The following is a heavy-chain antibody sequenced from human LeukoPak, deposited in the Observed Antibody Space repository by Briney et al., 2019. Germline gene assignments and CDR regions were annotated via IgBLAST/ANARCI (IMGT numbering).Heavy chain of an antibody. CDR3: AKDREAARFYGMDV. Sequence: GSLRLSCATSGFTFTTFVMTWVRQAPGKGLEWVSAISGSGGSTSYADSVKGRFTISRDNSKNTLYLQMNSLRAEDTAVYYCAKDREAARFYGMDVWGQGTTVTVSS. CDR2: ISGSGGST. V-gene: IGHV3-23*01. CDR1: GFTFTTFV. J-gene: IGHJ6*02. D-gene: IGHD6-6*01.